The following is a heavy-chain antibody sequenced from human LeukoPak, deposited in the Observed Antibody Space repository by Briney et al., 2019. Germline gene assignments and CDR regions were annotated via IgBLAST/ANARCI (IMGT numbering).Heavy chain of an antibody. D-gene: IGHD6-13*01. J-gene: IGHJ5*02. CDR3: ARGLYSSSP. Sequence: EGSLRLSCAASGFTFSTYYMTWVRQAPGRGLEWVAVIKPDGSEKYYVDSVMGRFTISRDNAKNSLYLQMNTLRAEDTALYYCARGLYSSSPWGQGTLVTVSS. V-gene: IGHV3-7*01. CDR2: IKPDGSEK. CDR1: GFTFSTYY.